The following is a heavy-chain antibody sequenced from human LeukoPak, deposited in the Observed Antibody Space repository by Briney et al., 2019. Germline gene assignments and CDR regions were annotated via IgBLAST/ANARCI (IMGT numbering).Heavy chain of an antibody. CDR3: ARERDTNYDFWSGSIIGYYYYYMDV. D-gene: IGHD3-3*01. J-gene: IGHJ6*03. V-gene: IGHV3-7*01. Sequence: GGSLRLSCAASGFTFSTYWMSWVRQAPGKGLEWVANIKQDGSETYYVESVKGRFTISRDNAQNSLYLQMNSLRAEDTAVYYCARERDTNYDFWSGSIIGYYYYYMDVWGNGTTVTVSS. CDR2: IKQDGSET. CDR1: GFTFSTYW.